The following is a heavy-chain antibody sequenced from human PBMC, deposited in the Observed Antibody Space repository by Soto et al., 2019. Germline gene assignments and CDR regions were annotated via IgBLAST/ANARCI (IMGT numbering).Heavy chain of an antibody. D-gene: IGHD2-2*01. CDR2: ISGSGSTT. Sequence: EVQLLDSGGGLVQPGGSLRLSCAASGFTFSNYAMSWVRQAPGKGLEWVSSISGSGSTTYYTDSVKGRFTISRDNSKSTLSLQMDSLRAEDTAIYYCAKTAAPRGAYYFDYWGQGTLLIVSS. J-gene: IGHJ4*02. V-gene: IGHV3-23*01. CDR3: AKTAAPRGAYYFDY. CDR1: GFTFSNYA.